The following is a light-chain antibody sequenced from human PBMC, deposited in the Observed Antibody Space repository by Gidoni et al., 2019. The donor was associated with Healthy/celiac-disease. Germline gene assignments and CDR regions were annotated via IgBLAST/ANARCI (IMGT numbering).Light chain of an antibody. J-gene: IGLJ2*01. V-gene: IGLV1-47*01. CDR1: SSNIGSNY. Sequence: QSVLPQPPSASGTPGQRVTISCSGSSSNIGSNYVYWYQHLPGTAPKLLIYRNNQRPSGVPDRFSGSKAGTSASLAISGLRSEDEADYYCAAGDDSLSGLLFGVGTKLTVL. CDR3: AAGDDSLSGLL. CDR2: RNN.